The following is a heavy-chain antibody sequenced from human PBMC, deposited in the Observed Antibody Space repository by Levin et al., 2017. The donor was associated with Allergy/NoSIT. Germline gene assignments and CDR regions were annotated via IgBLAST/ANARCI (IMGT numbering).Heavy chain of an antibody. J-gene: IGHJ3*02. CDR2: IGSSSSSI. V-gene: IGHV3-21*01. Sequence: GESLKISCAASGFTFSSYSMNWVRQAPGKGLEWVSSIGSSSSSIYYAGSVKGRFTISRDNAKNSLYLQMNSLRAEDTAVYYCARESAEAFDIWGQGTMVTVSS. CDR3: ARESAEAFDI. CDR1: GFTFSSYS.